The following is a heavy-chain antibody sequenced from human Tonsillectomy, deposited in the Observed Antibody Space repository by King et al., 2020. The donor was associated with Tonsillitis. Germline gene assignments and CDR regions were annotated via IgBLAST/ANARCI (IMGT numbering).Heavy chain of an antibody. CDR1: GGSFSGYY. J-gene: IGHJ5*02. CDR3: ARKAAAAGITALGWFDR. CDR2: INHSGST. V-gene: IGHV4-34*01. D-gene: IGHD6-13*01. Sequence: VQLQQWGAGLLKPSETLSLTCGVYGGSFSGYYWSWIRQPPGKGLEWIAEINHSGSTNYNPSLKSRVTISVDTSNNQFSLKVRSVTAADTAVDYCARKAAAAGITALGWFDRWGQGTLVTVSS.